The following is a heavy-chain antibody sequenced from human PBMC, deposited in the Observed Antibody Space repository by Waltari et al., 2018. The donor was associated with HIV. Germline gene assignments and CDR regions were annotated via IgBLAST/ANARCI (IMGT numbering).Heavy chain of an antibody. Sequence: GIKTPGDSVRVPCKSSGNSFRGYYIHGVRQTPAYVFEWLGWSNPNTGGANYSQKFQGRVTMIRDTSVTATSADTAVYFCVSSYQRSTGHASAFDIWGQGTVISVSS. CDR1: GNSFRGYY. J-gene: IGHJ3*02. CDR2: SNPNTGGA. CDR3: GHASAFDI. V-gene: IGHV1-2*02. D-gene: IGHD2-2*01.